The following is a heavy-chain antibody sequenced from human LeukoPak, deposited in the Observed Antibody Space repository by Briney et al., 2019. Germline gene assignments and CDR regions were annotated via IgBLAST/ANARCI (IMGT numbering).Heavy chain of an antibody. CDR3: ARERGYSYGYVGAFDI. D-gene: IGHD5-18*01. J-gene: IGHJ3*02. V-gene: IGHV3-53*01. CDR2: IYSGGST. Sequence: GGSLRLSCAASGLTVSSNYMSWVRQAPGKGLEWVSVIYSGGSTYYADSVKGRFTISRDNSKNTLYLQMNSLRAEDTAVYYCARERGYSYGYVGAFDIWGQGTMVTVSS. CDR1: GLTVSSNY.